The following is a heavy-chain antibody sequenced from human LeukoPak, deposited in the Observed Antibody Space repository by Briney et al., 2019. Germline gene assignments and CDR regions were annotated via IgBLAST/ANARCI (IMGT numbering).Heavy chain of an antibody. CDR2: ISYDGSNK. CDR3: ARFYDSSGYLLGGAFDI. V-gene: IGHV3-30-3*01. Sequence: GGSLRLSCAASGFTFSSYAMHWVRQAPGKGLEWVAVISYDGSNKYYADPVKGRFTISRDNSKNTLYLQMNSLRAEDTAVYYCARFYDSSGYLLGGAFDIWGQGTMVTVSS. J-gene: IGHJ3*02. D-gene: IGHD3-22*01. CDR1: GFTFSSYA.